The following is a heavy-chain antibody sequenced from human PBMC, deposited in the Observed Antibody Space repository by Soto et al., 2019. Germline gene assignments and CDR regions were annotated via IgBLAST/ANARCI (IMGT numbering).Heavy chain of an antibody. CDR2: IYYSGST. J-gene: IGHJ4*02. V-gene: IGHV4-39*01. CDR3: ARSLITMVPAAD. D-gene: IGHD3-10*01. CDR1: GGSISSSSYY. Sequence: QLQLQESGPGLVKPSETLSLTCTVSGGSISSSSYYWGWIRQPPGKGLEWIGSIYYSGSTYYNPSLKGRVPISVDTSKNQFSLKLSSVTAADTAVYYRARSLITMVPAADWGQGTLVTVSS.